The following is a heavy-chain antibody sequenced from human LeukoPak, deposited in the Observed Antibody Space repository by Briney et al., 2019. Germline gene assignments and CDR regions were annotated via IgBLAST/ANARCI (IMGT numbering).Heavy chain of an antibody. CDR3: AKDRAKVVVMYYFDY. D-gene: IGHD3-22*01. CDR1: GFTFSSYA. J-gene: IGHJ4*02. Sequence: GGSLRLSCAASGFTFSSYAMSWVRQAPGKGLEWVSAISGSGGSTYYADSVKGRFTISRDNSKNKLYLQMNSLRAEDTAVYYCAKDRAKVVVMYYFDYWGQGTLVTVSS. CDR2: ISGSGGST. V-gene: IGHV3-23*01.